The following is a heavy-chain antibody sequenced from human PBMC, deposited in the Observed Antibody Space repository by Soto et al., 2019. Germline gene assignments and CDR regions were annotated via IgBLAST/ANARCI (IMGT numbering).Heavy chain of an antibody. CDR1: GYTFTGYY. CDR3: ARGVAAYYDFWGGGINYYYYYGMDV. CDR2: INPNSGGT. V-gene: IGHV1-2*04. D-gene: IGHD3-3*01. J-gene: IGHJ6*02. Sequence: ASVKVSCKASGYTFTGYYMHWVRQAPGQGLEWMGWINPNSGGTNYAQKFQGWVTMTRDTSISTAYMELSRLRSDDTAVYYCARGVAAYYDFWGGGINYYYYYGMDVWGQGTTVTVSS.